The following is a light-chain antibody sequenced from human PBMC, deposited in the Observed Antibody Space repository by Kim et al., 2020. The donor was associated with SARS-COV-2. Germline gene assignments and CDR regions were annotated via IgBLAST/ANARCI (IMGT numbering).Light chain of an antibody. J-gene: IGKJ1*01. Sequence: SVSPRERATLSCRSSQSVSSKLAWYQQRPGQAPRLLIYGASTRAPGIPARFSASGSVTEFTLVIGSLQPEDFAVYYCQQYNIWRTFGQGTKVDIK. CDR3: QQYNIWRT. V-gene: IGKV3-15*01. CDR2: GAS. CDR1: QSVSSK.